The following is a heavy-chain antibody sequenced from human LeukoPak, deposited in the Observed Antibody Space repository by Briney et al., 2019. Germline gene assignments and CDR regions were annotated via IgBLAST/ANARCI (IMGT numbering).Heavy chain of an antibody. J-gene: IGHJ5*02. CDR3: AREDACSSTSCYTNNWFDP. V-gene: IGHV4-39*07. D-gene: IGHD2-2*01. CDR1: GGSISSSSYY. CDR2: IYYSGST. Sequence: SETLSLTCTVSGGSISSSSYYWGWIRQPPGKGLEWIGSIYYSGSTYYNPSLKSRVTISVDTSENQFSLKLSSVTAADTAVYYCAREDACSSTSCYTNNWFDPWGQGILVTVSS.